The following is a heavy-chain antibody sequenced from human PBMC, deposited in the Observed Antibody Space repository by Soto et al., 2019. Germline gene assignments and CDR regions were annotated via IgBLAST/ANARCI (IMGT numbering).Heavy chain of an antibody. D-gene: IGHD2-2*01. CDR3: ARGLRDIVVVPAAQEADAFAI. CDR2: INHSGST. CDR1: GGSFSGYY. J-gene: IGHJ3*02. Sequence: SETLSLTCAVYGGSFSGYYWSWIRQPPGKGLEWIGEINHSGSTNYNPSLKSRVTISVDTSKNQFSLKLSSVTAADTAVYYCARGLRDIVVVPAAQEADAFAIWGQGTMVTVSS. V-gene: IGHV4-34*01.